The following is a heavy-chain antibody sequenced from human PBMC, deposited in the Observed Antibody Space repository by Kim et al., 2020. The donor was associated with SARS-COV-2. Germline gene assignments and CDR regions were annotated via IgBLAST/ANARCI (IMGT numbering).Heavy chain of an antibody. J-gene: IGHJ4*02. Sequence: SADSMKGRFPISSANARASLYLRMNSLRAEDTAVYYCARVLTSGWSYFDYWGQGTLVTVSS. V-gene: IGHV3-21*01. CDR3: ARVLTSGWSYFDY. D-gene: IGHD6-19*01.